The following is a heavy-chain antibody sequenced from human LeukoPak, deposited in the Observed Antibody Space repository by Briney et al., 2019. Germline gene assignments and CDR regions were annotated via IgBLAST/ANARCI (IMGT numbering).Heavy chain of an antibody. D-gene: IGHD6-13*01. J-gene: IGHJ4*02. CDR2: ITSGGTA. V-gene: IGHV3-23*01. Sequence: GGSLRLSCAASGFTFSNSAMNWVRQAPGRGLEWASAITSGGTALYPDSVKGRFTISRDNSKNTLYLQMDSLRAEDTAVYYCARDKAHAAADYWGQGTLVTVSS. CDR3: ARDKAHAAADY. CDR1: GFTFSNSA.